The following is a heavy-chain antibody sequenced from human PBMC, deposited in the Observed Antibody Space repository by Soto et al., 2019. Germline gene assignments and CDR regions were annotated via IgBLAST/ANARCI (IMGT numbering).Heavy chain of an antibody. CDR3: ARDPGPYGDYSY. CDR1: GYTFSDYY. CDR2: INPNSGAT. J-gene: IGHJ4*02. Sequence: ALVKVSCKASGYTFSDYYLHWVRQAPGQGLEWMGWINPNSGATNYAQRFQGRVTITRDTSITTVYMDLSRLGSDDTAFYFCARDPGPYGDYSYWGQGTLVTVSS. D-gene: IGHD4-17*01. V-gene: IGHV1-2*02.